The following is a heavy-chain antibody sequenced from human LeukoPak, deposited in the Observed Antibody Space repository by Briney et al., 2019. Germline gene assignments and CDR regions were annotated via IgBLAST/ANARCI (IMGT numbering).Heavy chain of an antibody. Sequence: PGGSLRLSCAASGFTFSSYAMSWVRQAPGKGLEWVSAINGSVGSTYYADSVKGRFTISRDNSKNTLYLQMNSLRVEDTAVYYCAKGPYSGFSWGQGTLVTVSS. CDR3: AKGPYSGFS. D-gene: IGHD1-26*01. CDR1: GFTFSSYA. V-gene: IGHV3-23*01. CDR2: INGSVGST. J-gene: IGHJ5*02.